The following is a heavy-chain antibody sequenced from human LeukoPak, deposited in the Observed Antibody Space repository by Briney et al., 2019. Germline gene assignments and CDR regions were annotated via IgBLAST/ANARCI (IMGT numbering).Heavy chain of an antibody. Sequence: ASVKVSCKASGYTFTSYAMNWVRQAPGQGLEWMGWINPNSGGTNYAQKFQGRVTMTRDTSISTAYMELSRLRSDDTAVYYCARDSDGNYDSSGTLGFWGQGTLVTVSS. V-gene: IGHV1-2*02. J-gene: IGHJ4*02. D-gene: IGHD3-22*01. CDR2: INPNSGGT. CDR3: ARDSDGNYDSSGTLGF. CDR1: GYTFTSYA.